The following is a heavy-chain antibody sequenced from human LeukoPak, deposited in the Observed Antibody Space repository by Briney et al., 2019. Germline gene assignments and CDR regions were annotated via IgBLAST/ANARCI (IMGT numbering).Heavy chain of an antibody. D-gene: IGHD3-22*01. CDR3: AKNPSRITMIGYFDY. V-gene: IGHV3-30-3*02. Sequence: PGGSLRLSCAASGFTFSSYAMHWVRQAPGKGLEWVAVISYDGSNKYYADSVKGRFTISRDNSKNTLYLQMNSLRAEDTAVYYCAKNPSRITMIGYFDYWGQGTLVTVSS. J-gene: IGHJ4*02. CDR1: GFTFSSYA. CDR2: ISYDGSNK.